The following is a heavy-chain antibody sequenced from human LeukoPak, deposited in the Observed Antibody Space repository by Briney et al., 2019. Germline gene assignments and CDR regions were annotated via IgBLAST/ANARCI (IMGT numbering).Heavy chain of an antibody. CDR3: ARGGYYYGSGSYYKDAFDI. Sequence: ASVKVSCKASGYTFTRYGISWVRQAPGQGLEWMGWISAYNGNTNYAQNLQGRVTRTTDTSTSTAYMEPRSLRSDDTAVYYSARGGYYYGSGSYYKDAFDIWGQGTMVTVSS. J-gene: IGHJ3*02. CDR2: ISAYNGNT. V-gene: IGHV1-18*01. D-gene: IGHD3-10*01. CDR1: GYTFTRYG.